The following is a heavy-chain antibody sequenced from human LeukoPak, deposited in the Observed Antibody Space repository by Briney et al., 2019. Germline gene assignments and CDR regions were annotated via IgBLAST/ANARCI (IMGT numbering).Heavy chain of an antibody. CDR1: GFTFSRYG. V-gene: IGHV3-30*02. D-gene: IGHD6-13*01. CDR2: IRYDGSNK. CDR3: AKRKLRIAAAGSDSGAFDY. J-gene: IGHJ4*02. Sequence: GGSLRLSCAASGFTFSRYGMHWVRQAPGKGLEWVAFIRYDGSNKYYADSVKGRFTISRDNSKNTLYLQMNSLRAEDTAVYYCAKRKLRIAAAGSDSGAFDYWGQGTLVTVSS.